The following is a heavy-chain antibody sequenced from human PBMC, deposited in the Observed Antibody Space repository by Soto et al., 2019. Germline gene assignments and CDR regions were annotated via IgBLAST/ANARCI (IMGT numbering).Heavy chain of an antibody. V-gene: IGHV1-69*13. Sequence: SVKVSCKASGCTFSSYAISWVRQAPGQGLEWMGGIIPIFGTANYAQKFQGRVTITADESTSTAYMELSSLRSEDTAVYYCARDLLVNYYYYYGMDVWGQGTTVTVSS. D-gene: IGHD1-26*01. J-gene: IGHJ6*02. CDR3: ARDLLVNYYYYYGMDV. CDR2: IIPIFGTA. CDR1: GCTFSSYA.